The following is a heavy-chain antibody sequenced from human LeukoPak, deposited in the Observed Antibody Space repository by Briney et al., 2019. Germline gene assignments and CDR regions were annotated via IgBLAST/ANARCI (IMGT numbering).Heavy chain of an antibody. CDR1: GFTFSRSW. D-gene: IGHD4-23*01. J-gene: IGHJ4*02. CDR2: IKQDGSEK. CDR3: ASRAYFHLDYGGDY. V-gene: IGHV3-7*01. Sequence: GSLRLSCAASGFTFSRSWMTWVRQAPGKGLEWVANIKQDGSEKYYVDSVKGRFSISRDNARNSLYLQMNSLSPEDTAVYYCASRAYFHLDYGGDYWGQGTLVTVSS.